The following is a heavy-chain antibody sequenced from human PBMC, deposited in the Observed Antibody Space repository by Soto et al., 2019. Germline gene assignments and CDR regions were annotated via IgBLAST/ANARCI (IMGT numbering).Heavy chain of an antibody. V-gene: IGHV3-23*01. Sequence: EVQLLESGGGLVQPGGSLRLSCAASGFTFSSFAMSWVRQAPGKGLEWVSAISGSGGNTYYADSVKGRFTISRDNSKNTLYLQMNSLRAEETAVYYCAKAPPKQAVAGMESGYWGQGTLVTVSS. J-gene: IGHJ4*02. D-gene: IGHD6-19*01. CDR3: AKAPPKQAVAGMESGY. CDR1: GFTFSSFA. CDR2: ISGSGGNT.